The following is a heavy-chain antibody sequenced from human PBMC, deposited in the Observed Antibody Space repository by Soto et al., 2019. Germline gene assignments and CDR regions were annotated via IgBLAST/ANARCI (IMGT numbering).Heavy chain of an antibody. Sequence: QVQLQESGPGLVKPSQTLSLICTVSGDSISSDNYFWSWIRQPPGQGLEWIGYISNRGTPYYNPPLTRRVTLSLDTSKNRFSLDMYSVTPADTAVYYCAREVNVVPLSAAFEIWGQGTMVTVSS. CDR2: ISNRGTP. J-gene: IGHJ3*02. V-gene: IGHV4-30-4*01. CDR1: GDSISSDNYF. CDR3: AREVNVVPLSAAFEI. D-gene: IGHD2-21*01.